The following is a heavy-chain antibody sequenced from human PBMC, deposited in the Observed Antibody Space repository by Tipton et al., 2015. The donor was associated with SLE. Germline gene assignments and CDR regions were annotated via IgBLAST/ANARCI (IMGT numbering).Heavy chain of an antibody. V-gene: IGHV3-66*01. CDR2: IYSDGTT. Sequence: SLRLSCAASGFTVSSNYMSWVRQAPGKGLEWVSVIYSDGTTHYADSVKGRFTISRDNFKNTLYLQMNSLRAEDTAFYYCASVYGSGSYQGFDYWGQGTLVTVPS. J-gene: IGHJ4*02. D-gene: IGHD3-10*01. CDR1: GFTVSSNY. CDR3: ASVYGSGSYQGFDY.